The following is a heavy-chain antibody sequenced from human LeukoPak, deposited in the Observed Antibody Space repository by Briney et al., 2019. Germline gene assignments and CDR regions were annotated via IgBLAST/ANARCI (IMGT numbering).Heavy chain of an antibody. Sequence: GRSLRLSCAASGFTFSSYAMHWVRQAPGKGLEWVSVISYDGSNKYYADSVKGRFTISRDNSKNTLYLQMNSLRAEDTAVYYCARDRGFGENPYGMDVWGQGTTVTVSS. D-gene: IGHD3-10*01. CDR3: ARDRGFGENPYGMDV. J-gene: IGHJ6*02. CDR2: ISYDGSNK. CDR1: GFTFSSYA. V-gene: IGHV3-30-3*01.